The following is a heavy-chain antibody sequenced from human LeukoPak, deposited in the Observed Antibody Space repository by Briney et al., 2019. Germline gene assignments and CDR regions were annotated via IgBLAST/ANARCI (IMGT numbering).Heavy chain of an antibody. Sequence: SETLSLTCTVSGGSISSYYWSWIRQPPGKGLEWIGYIYYSGSTNYNPSLKSRVTISVDTSKNQFSLKLSSVTAADTAVYYCARDYYDSSGYYYFRYFDYWGQGTLVTVSS. V-gene: IGHV4-59*12. J-gene: IGHJ4*02. CDR2: IYYSGST. CDR1: GGSISSYY. D-gene: IGHD3-22*01. CDR3: ARDYYDSSGYYYFRYFDY.